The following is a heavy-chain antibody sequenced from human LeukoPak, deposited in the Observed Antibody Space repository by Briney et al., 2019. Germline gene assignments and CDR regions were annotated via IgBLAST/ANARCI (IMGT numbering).Heavy chain of an antibody. D-gene: IGHD3-10*01. CDR1: GGSISSSSYY. V-gene: IGHV4-39*07. Sequence: PSETLSLTCTVSGGSISSSSYYWGWIRQPPGEGLEWIGSIYYSGSTYYNPSLKSRVTISVDTSKNQFSLKLSSVTAADTAVYYCARSRGPFDYWGQGTLVTVSS. J-gene: IGHJ4*02. CDR3: ARSRGPFDY. CDR2: IYYSGST.